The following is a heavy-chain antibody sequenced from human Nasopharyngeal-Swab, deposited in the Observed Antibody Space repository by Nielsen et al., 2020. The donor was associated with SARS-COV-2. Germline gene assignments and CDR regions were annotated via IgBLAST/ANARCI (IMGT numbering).Heavy chain of an antibody. V-gene: IGHV3-15*01. CDR3: TTDPPLESYGYSELYDY. CDR1: GFTVSSNY. D-gene: IGHD5-18*01. J-gene: IGHJ4*02. CDR2: IKSKTDGGTT. Sequence: GESLKISCAASGFTVSSNYMSWVRQAPGKGLEWVGRIKSKTDGGTTDYAAPVKGRFTISRDDSENTLYLQMNSLKTEDTAVYYCTTDPPLESYGYSELYDYWGQGTLVTVSS.